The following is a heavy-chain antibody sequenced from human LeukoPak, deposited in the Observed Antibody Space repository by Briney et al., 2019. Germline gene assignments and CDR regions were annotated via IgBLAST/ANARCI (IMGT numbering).Heavy chain of an antibody. D-gene: IGHD6-19*01. CDR3: ARAGAVAGGVYYFDY. CDR2: TKNKAKSYTS. Sequence: TKNKAKSYTSEYAASVKGRFTISRDDSKNSLYLQMNSLKTEDTAVYYCARAGAVAGGVYYFDYWGQGTLVTVPS. V-gene: IGHV3-72*01. J-gene: IGHJ4*02.